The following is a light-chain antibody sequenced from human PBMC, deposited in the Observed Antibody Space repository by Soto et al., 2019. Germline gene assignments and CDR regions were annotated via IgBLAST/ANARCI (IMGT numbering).Light chain of an antibody. Sequence: QSVLTQPASVSGSPGQSITVSCSGTSSDVGGYDYVSWYQQHPGNAPKLLVSDVTNRPSGVSNRFSGSKSGNTASLTISGLQTEDEADYYCTSYTSSSTYVFGTGTKVTVL. CDR1: SSDVGGYDY. V-gene: IGLV2-14*01. J-gene: IGLJ1*01. CDR3: TSYTSSSTYV. CDR2: DVT.